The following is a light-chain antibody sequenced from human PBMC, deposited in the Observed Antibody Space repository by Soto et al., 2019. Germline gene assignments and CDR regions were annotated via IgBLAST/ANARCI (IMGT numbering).Light chain of an antibody. V-gene: IGLV4-69*01. CDR2: LNSDGRH. J-gene: IGLJ2*01. CDR1: SRHSSYA. CDR3: QTWGTGILV. Sequence: QLVLTQSPSASASLGASVKLTCTLSSRHSSYAIAWHQQQPEKGPRYLMKLNSDGRHTKGDGIPDRFSGSSSGTERYLTISSLQSEDEADYHCQTWGTGILVFGGGTKLTVL.